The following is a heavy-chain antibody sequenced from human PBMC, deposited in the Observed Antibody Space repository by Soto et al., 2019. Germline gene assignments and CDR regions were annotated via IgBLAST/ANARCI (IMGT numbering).Heavy chain of an antibody. CDR1: AESFTGVW. CDR2: IYPRDSDI. J-gene: IGHJ4*02. Sequence: PGQSLKIAFKACAESFTGVWIGWVREMTGKGLEWVASIYPRDSDIRYSPSLQGQVTISADRSTTTAYLQWSSLKASDTAIYYCARQSPLDRRVWYDWGQGTLVTVCS. D-gene: IGHD6-19*01. CDR3: ARQSPLDRRVWYD. V-gene: IGHV5-51*01.